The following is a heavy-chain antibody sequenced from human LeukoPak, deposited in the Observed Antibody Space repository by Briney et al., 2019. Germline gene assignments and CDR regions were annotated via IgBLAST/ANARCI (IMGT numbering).Heavy chain of an antibody. Sequence: GGSLRLSCAASGFTFSSYSMNWVRQAPGKGLEWVSSISSSSSYIYYADSVKGRFTISRDNAKNSLYLQMNSLRAEDPAVYYCATFGGVIVGFDYWGQGTLVTVSS. CDR1: GFTFSSYS. J-gene: IGHJ4*02. V-gene: IGHV3-21*01. CDR3: ATFGGVIVGFDY. D-gene: IGHD3-16*02. CDR2: ISSSSSYI.